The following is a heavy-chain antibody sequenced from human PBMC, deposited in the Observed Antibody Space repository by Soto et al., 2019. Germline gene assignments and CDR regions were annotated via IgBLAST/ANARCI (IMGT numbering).Heavy chain of an antibody. V-gene: IGHV2-26*01. CDR1: GFSLSNARMG. D-gene: IGHD4-17*01. Sequence: VSGPTLVNPTETLTLTCTVSGFSLSNARMGVSWIRQPPGKALEWLAHIFSNDEKSYSTSLKSRLTISKDTSKSQVVLTMTNMDPVDTATYYCARTREDYGDFSYNWFDPWGQGTLVTVSS. CDR2: IFSNDEK. J-gene: IGHJ5*02. CDR3: ARTREDYGDFSYNWFDP.